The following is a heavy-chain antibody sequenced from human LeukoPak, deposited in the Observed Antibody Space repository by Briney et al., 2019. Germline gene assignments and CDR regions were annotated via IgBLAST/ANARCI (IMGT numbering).Heavy chain of an antibody. Sequence: SQTLSLTCAISGDSVSSNGAAWNWIRQSPSRGLEWLGRTYYRSKWYNDCAVFVKGRITINPDTSKNQFSLQLDSVSPEDTAVYYCAREPNWNDAFDIWGQGTMVTVSS. V-gene: IGHV6-1*01. CDR1: GDSVSSNGAA. CDR2: TYYRSKWYN. D-gene: IGHD1-1*01. CDR3: AREPNWNDAFDI. J-gene: IGHJ3*02.